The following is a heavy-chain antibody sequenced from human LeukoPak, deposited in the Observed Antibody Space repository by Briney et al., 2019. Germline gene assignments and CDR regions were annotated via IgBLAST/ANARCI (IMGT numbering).Heavy chain of an antibody. D-gene: IGHD3-22*01. CDR2: INTNSCCT. J-gene: IGHJ5*02. CDR3: ARMNTGYDP. CDR1: GYTFTGYY. V-gene: IGHV1-2*02. Sequence: ASVKVSCTASGYTFTGYYMHWVRQAPGQGLEWMGFINTNSCCTNYAHTFQGRFTIPRDTSISAAYMELSRLRCDDTAVYYCARMNTGYDPWGQGTLVTVSS.